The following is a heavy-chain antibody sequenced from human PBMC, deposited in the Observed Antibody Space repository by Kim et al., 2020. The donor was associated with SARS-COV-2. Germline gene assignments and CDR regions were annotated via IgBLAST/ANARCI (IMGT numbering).Heavy chain of an antibody. V-gene: IGHV3-30-3*01. CDR2: ISYDGSNK. CDR1: GFTFSSYA. CDR3: ARGVIDDYGDYHAFDI. J-gene: IGHJ3*02. Sequence: GGSLRLSCAASGFTFSSYAMHWVRQAPGKGLEWVAVISYDGSNKYYADSVKGRFTISRDNSKNTLYLQMNSLRAEDTAVYYCARGVIDDYGDYHAFDIWGQGTMVTVSS. D-gene: IGHD4-17*01.